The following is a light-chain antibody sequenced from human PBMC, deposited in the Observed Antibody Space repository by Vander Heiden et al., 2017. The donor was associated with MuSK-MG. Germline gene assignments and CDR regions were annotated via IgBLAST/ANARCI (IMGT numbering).Light chain of an antibody. V-gene: IGKV3-20*01. CDR1: QSVSSSY. J-gene: IGKJ4*01. CDR3: QQDVTSPLT. Sequence: EIVLTQSPGTLSLSPGDRATLSCRASQSVSSSYLAWYQQKPGQAPRLLIYGASSRATGIPDRFSGSGSGTDFTLTISILDPEDFAVYYCQQDVTSPLTFGGGTKVXIK. CDR2: GAS.